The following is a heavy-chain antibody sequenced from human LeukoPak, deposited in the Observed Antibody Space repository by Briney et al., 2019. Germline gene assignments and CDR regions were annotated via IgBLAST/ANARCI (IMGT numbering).Heavy chain of an antibody. CDR1: GFTFSSYA. Sequence: GGSLRLSCAASGFTFSSYAMSWVRQAPGKGLEWVAVISYDGINKYYADSVKGRFTISRDNSKNTLYLQMNSLRAEDTAVYYCAKDCGGPDSYDILTGYYEYYYYGMDVWGQGTTVTVSS. CDR3: AKDCGGPDSYDILTGYYEYYYYGMDV. V-gene: IGHV3-30*18. J-gene: IGHJ6*02. D-gene: IGHD3-9*01. CDR2: ISYDGINK.